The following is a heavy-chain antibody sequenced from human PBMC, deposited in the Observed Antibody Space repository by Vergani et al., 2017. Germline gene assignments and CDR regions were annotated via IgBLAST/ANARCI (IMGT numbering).Heavy chain of an antibody. D-gene: IGHD1-26*01. CDR3: ASYDIVGATSRFGYY. J-gene: IGHJ4*02. CDR1: GFTFSSYS. CDR2: ISSSSSYI. V-gene: IGHV3-21*01. Sequence: EVQLVESGGGLVKPGGSLRLSCAASGFTFSSYSMNWVRQAPGKGLEWVSSISSSSSYIYYADSVKGRFTRYRDNAKNSLYLQMNRLRAEDTAVYYCASYDIVGATSRFGYYWGQGTLVTVSS.